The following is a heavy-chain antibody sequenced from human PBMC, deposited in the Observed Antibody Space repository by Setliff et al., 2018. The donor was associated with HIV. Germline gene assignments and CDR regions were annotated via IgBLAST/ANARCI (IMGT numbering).Heavy chain of an antibody. J-gene: IGHJ4*02. D-gene: IGHD5-12*01. V-gene: IGHV1-69*10. Sequence: GASVKVSCKASGGSFNTYGIHWVRQAPGQGLEWMGGIIPIARIPNYAQKFQDRVTITADESTSTVYMEISSLTSEDTALYYCARGPLYGYDRGYFDYWGQGTLVTVSS. CDR3: ARGPLYGYDRGYFDY. CDR1: GGSFNTYG. CDR2: IIPIARIP.